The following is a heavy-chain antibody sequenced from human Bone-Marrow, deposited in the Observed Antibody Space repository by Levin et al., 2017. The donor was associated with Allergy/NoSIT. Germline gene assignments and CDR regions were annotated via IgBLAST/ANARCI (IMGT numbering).Heavy chain of an antibody. Sequence: GESLKISCEASGFIFSSYAMSWVRQAPGKGPEWVSGVIGSGSSTQYADSVKGRFTISRDNSKNALYLQMNSLRAEDTAVYYCAKDIRNIVLMLYEGYYYYGMDVWGQGTTVTVSS. V-gene: IGHV3-23*01. D-gene: IGHD2-8*01. CDR2: VIGSGSST. CDR1: GFIFSSYA. CDR3: AKDIRNIVLMLYEGYYYYGMDV. J-gene: IGHJ6*02.